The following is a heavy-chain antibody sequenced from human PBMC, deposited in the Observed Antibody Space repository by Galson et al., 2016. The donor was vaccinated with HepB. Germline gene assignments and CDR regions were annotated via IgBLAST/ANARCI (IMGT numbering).Heavy chain of an antibody. V-gene: IGHV2-5*02. CDR1: GFSLRSNGVG. J-gene: IGHJ5*02. CDR3: AKYIDWFDP. CDR2: IYWGDDK. D-gene: IGHD5-18*01. Sequence: PALVKPTQTLTLTCTFSGFSLRSNGVGVGWIRQSPGKALEWLALIYWGDDKRYSPSLKSRLTITKDTSKNQVVLMMTNMDPVDTATYFCAKYIDWFDPWGQGTQVTVSS.